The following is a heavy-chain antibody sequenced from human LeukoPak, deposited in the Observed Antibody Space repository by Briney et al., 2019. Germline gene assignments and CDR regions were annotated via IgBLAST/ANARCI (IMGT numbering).Heavy chain of an antibody. J-gene: IGHJ4*02. Sequence: GGSLRPSCAASGFTFSSYWMHWVRQAPGKGLVWVSRVNSDGSSTSYADSVKGRFTISRDNAKNTLYLQMNSLRAEDTAVYYCARANSGSYVFDYWGQGTLVTVSS. CDR1: GFTFSSYW. CDR2: VNSDGSST. CDR3: ARANSGSYVFDY. D-gene: IGHD1-26*01. V-gene: IGHV3-74*01.